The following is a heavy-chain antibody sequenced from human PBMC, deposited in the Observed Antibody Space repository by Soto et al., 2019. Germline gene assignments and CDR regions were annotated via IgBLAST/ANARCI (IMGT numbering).Heavy chain of an antibody. Sequence: GGSLRLSCAASGVSGFTFSKYAMSWVRQAPGKGLEWVSTIGGTGGFVTYYADSVKGRFTISRDNSGNTVYLQMNSLNAGDTALYYCAKTESFNGYYNAFDSWGQGTRVTVSS. CDR3: AKTESFNGYYNAFDS. J-gene: IGHJ4*02. V-gene: IGHV3-23*01. CDR2: IGGTGGFVT. CDR1: GVSGFTFSKYA. D-gene: IGHD3-9*01.